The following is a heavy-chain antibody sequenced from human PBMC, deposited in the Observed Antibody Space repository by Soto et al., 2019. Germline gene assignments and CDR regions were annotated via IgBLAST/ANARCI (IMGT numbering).Heavy chain of an antibody. CDR2: IYYSGST. Sequence: PSETLSLTCTVSGGSISSISYYCVWIRQPPGKGLEWIGSIYYSGSTYYNPSLKSRVTISVDTSKNQFSLKLSSVTAADTAVYYCARLPSAAAGTTFPYLGQGTLVTVSS. V-gene: IGHV4-39*01. J-gene: IGHJ4*02. CDR1: GGSISSISYY. CDR3: ARLPSAAAGTTFPY. D-gene: IGHD6-13*01.